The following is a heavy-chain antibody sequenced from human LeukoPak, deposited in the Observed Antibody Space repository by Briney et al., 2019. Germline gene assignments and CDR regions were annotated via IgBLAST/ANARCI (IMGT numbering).Heavy chain of an antibody. J-gene: IGHJ4*02. Sequence: GGSLRLSCAASGFTFDDYGMSWVRQAPGKGLEWVSGINWNGGSTGYADSVKGRFTISRDNAKNSLYLQMNSLRAEDTALYYCAREAYDSSGYSSPFDYWGQGTQVTVSS. D-gene: IGHD3-22*01. CDR3: AREAYDSSGYSSPFDY. CDR2: INWNGGST. V-gene: IGHV3-20*04. CDR1: GFTFDDYG.